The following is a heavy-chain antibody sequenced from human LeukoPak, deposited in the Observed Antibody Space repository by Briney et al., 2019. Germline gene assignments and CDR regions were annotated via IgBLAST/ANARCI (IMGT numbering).Heavy chain of an antibody. CDR1: GYTFTSYG. J-gene: IGHJ6*02. CDR3: ASSYDILTSNGMDV. D-gene: IGHD3-9*01. CDR2: ISAYNGNT. V-gene: IGHV1-18*01. Sequence: ASVKVSCKASGYTFTSYGISWVRQAPGQGLEWMGWISAYNGNTNYAHKLQGRVTMTTDTSTSTAYMELRSLRSDDTAVYYCASSYDILTSNGMDVWGQGTTVTVSS.